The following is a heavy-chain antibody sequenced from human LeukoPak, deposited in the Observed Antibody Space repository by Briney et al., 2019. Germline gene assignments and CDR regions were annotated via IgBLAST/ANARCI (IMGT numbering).Heavy chain of an antibody. CDR1: GYTFTGYY. V-gene: IGHV1-2*02. D-gene: IGHD3-22*01. CDR2: INPNSGGT. CDR3: ARDSPGGTMIVVSLRFDP. Sequence: ASVKVSCKASGYTFTGYYMHWVRQAPGQGLEWMGWINPNSGGTNYAQKSQGRVTMTRDTSISTAYMELSRLRSDDTAVYYCARDSPGGTMIVVSLRFDPWGQGTLVTVSS. J-gene: IGHJ5*02.